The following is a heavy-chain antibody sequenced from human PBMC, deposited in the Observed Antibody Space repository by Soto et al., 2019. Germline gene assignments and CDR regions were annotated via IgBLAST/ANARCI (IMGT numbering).Heavy chain of an antibody. Sequence: SETLSLTCAVYGGSFSGYYWSWIRQPPGKGLEWIGEINHSGSTNYNPSLKSRVTISVDTSKNQFSLKLSSVTAADTAVYFCARGRYDFWSGYRYGQDFDYWGQGTLVTVSS. J-gene: IGHJ4*02. V-gene: IGHV4-34*01. CDR2: INHSGST. CDR1: GGSFSGYY. CDR3: ARGRYDFWSGYRYGQDFDY. D-gene: IGHD3-3*01.